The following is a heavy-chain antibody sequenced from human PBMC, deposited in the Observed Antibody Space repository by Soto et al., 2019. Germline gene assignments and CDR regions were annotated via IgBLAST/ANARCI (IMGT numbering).Heavy chain of an antibody. CDR3: VKRSPGTMLDN. J-gene: IGHJ4*02. CDR1: GGSITSSNFY. V-gene: IGHV4-39*01. CDR2: LYSGGSA. Sequence: QLQLQESGPGLVKPSETLSLTCTVSGGSITSSNFYWGWVRQPPGKGLEWIGTLYSGGSAYYNASLKSRVAMSVDTSKNQFSLKVTSVTAADTAVYYCVKRSPGTMLDNWGQGTLVIVSS.